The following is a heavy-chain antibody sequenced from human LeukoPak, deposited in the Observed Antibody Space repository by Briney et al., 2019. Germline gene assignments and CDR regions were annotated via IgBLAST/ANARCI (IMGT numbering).Heavy chain of an antibody. J-gene: IGHJ4*02. D-gene: IGHD2-15*01. Sequence: PGRSLRLSCAASGFTFDDYAMHWVRQAPGKGLEWVSGSSWNSGSIGYADSVKGRFTISRDNAKNSLYLQMNSLRAEDMALYYCAKSSDCSGGSCTNYFDYWGQGTLVTVSS. CDR1: GFTFDDYA. V-gene: IGHV3-9*03. CDR2: SSWNSGSI. CDR3: AKSSDCSGGSCTNYFDY.